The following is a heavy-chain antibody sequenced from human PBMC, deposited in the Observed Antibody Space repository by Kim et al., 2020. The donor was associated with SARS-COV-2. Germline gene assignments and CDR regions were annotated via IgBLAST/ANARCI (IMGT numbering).Heavy chain of an antibody. Sequence: GGSLRLSCAASGFTFSSHALHWVRQAPGKGLEWVALISYDGSHISYPDSVKGRFIISRDNTKSTLYLQMNSLRPEDTAVYYCVAEIGSRGFDHWGQGTLVTVSS. V-gene: IGHV3-30*04. CDR1: GFTFSSHA. D-gene: IGHD3-10*01. CDR3: VAEIGSRGFDH. J-gene: IGHJ4*02. CDR2: ISYDGSHI.